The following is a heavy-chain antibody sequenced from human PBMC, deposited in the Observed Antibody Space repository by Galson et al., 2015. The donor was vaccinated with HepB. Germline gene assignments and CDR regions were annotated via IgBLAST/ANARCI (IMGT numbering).Heavy chain of an antibody. J-gene: IGHJ4*02. Sequence: QSGAEVKKPGESLRISCKSSGYSFTKYWIGWVRQTPGKGLEWMGIIYPGDSDTRYSPSIQGQVTISADKSISTAYLQWSSLKASDTAIYYWGRLQGNFKGGDSWGQGTLVTVSS. CDR2: IYPGDSDT. CDR1: GYSFTKYW. CDR3: GRLQGNFKGGDS. D-gene: IGHD1-7*01. V-gene: IGHV5-51*01.